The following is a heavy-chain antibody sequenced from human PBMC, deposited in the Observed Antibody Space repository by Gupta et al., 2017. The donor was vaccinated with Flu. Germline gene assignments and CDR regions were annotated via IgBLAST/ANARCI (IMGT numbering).Heavy chain of an antibody. D-gene: IGHD6-13*01. V-gene: IGHV3-48*03. Sequence: EVQLVESGGGLVQPGGSLRLSCAASGFTFSSYEMNWVRQAPGKGLEWVSYISSSGSTIYYADSVKGRFTISRDNAKNSLYLQMNSLRAEDTAVYYCAREMGIAAAGGIDGDYWGQGTLVTVSS. J-gene: IGHJ4*02. CDR3: AREMGIAAAGGIDGDY. CDR2: ISSSGSTI. CDR1: GFTFSSYE.